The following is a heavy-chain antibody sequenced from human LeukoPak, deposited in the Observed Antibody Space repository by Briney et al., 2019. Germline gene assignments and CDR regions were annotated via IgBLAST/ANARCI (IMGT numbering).Heavy chain of an antibody. Sequence: GGSLRLSCTASGFNFSSYSMNWVRQAPGKGLEWVSYISSGSGTIYYADSVKGRFTTSRDNAKNSLYLQMNGLNAEDTAVYYCARDRRSMDYWGQGTLVTVSS. CDR2: ISSGSGTI. CDR3: ARDRRSMDY. V-gene: IGHV3-48*01. CDR1: GFNFSSYS. D-gene: IGHD2-21*01. J-gene: IGHJ4*02.